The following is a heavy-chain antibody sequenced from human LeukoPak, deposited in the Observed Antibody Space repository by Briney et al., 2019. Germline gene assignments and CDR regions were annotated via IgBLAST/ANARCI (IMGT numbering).Heavy chain of an antibody. CDR3: ARTYYYDIRGKND. Sequence: SGTLSLTCAVSGGSITNTNWWSWVRQPPGKGLEWIGEINHSGSTNYNPSLKSRVTISVDKSKNQFSLKLTSVTAADTAVYYCARTYYYDIRGKNDWGQGTLVTVSS. D-gene: IGHD3-22*01. CDR1: GGSITNTNW. J-gene: IGHJ4*02. V-gene: IGHV4-4*02. CDR2: INHSGST.